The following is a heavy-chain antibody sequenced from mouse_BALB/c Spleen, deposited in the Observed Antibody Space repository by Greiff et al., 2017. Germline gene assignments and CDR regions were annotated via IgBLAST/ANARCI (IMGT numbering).Heavy chain of an antibody. V-gene: IGHV1S81*02. CDR2: INPSNGRT. CDR3: ARDGTREY. Sequence: QVQLQQPGADLVKPGASVKLSCKASGYTFTSYWMHWVKQRPGQGLEWIGEINPSNGRTNYNEKFKSKATLTVDKSSSTAYMQLSSLTSEDSAVYCCARDGTREYWGKGTSVTVS. D-gene: IGHD1-1*01. J-gene: IGHJ4*01. CDR1: GYTFTSYW.